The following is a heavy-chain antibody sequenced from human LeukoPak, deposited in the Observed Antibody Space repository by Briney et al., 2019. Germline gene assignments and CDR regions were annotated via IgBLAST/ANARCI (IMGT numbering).Heavy chain of an antibody. J-gene: IGHJ5*01. CDR1: GFTFSSYA. V-gene: IGHV3-30*04. D-gene: IGHD1-14*01. Sequence: PGGSLRLSCAAPGFTFSSYAMHWVRQAPGKGLEWVAVISYDGSNKYYADSLKGRFTIPRDNSKDTLYVQMNSLRAEDTAVYYCARSYGTYNWFDSWGQGTLVTVSS. CDR3: ARSYGTYNWFDS. CDR2: ISYDGSNK.